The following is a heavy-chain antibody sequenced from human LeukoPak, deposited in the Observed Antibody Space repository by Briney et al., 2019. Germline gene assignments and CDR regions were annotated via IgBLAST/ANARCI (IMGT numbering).Heavy chain of an antibody. V-gene: IGHV4-59*01. Sequence: SITGTVSGGSLYTYYWSWIRQPPGKGREWIGYNNHIGTTNYNPSLKSRVIISLDTSKNEFSLKLSSVTDADTAVYYCARARGDYHYFDYWGQGTLVTVSS. CDR2: NNHIGTT. CDR3: ARARGDYHYFDY. D-gene: IGHD4-17*01. CDR1: GGSLYTYY. J-gene: IGHJ4*02.